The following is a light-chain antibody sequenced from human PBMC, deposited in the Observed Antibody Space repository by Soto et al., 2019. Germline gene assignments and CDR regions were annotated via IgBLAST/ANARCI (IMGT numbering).Light chain of an antibody. CDR3: CSYSASSTPVV. Sequence: QSALTQPASVSGSPGQSITISCTGTSSDVGSHDLVSWYQQHPGKAPKLMVYEGSKRPSGVSNRFSGSKSGNTASLTISGVQSEDEADDYCCSYSASSTPVVLGGGTKLTVL. J-gene: IGLJ2*01. V-gene: IGLV2-23*01. CDR1: SSDVGSHDL. CDR2: EGS.